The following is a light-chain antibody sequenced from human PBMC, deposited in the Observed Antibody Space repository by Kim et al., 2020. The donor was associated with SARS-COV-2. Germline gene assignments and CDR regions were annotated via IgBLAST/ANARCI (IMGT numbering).Light chain of an antibody. CDR2: EDN. Sequence: GKTVTISCTGSSGRIASNYVQWYQQRPGSAPTTVIYEDNQRPSGVPDRFSGSIDSSSNSASLTISGLKTEDEADYYCQSYDSSNWVFGGGTKLTVL. J-gene: IGLJ3*02. V-gene: IGLV6-57*02. CDR3: QSYDSSNWV. CDR1: SGRIASNY.